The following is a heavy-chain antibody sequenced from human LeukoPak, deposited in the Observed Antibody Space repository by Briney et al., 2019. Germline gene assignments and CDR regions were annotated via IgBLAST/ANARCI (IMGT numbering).Heavy chain of an antibody. D-gene: IGHD3-3*01. CDR1: GGTFSSYA. CDR2: MNPNSGNT. J-gene: IGHJ5*02. Sequence: ASVKVSCKASGGTFSSYAISWVRQATGQGLEWMGWMNPNSGNTGYAQKFQGRVTMTRNTSISTAYMELSSLRSEDTAVYYCARVGQNKSFWSGYSPMLTDWFDPWGQGTLVTVSS. V-gene: IGHV1-8*02. CDR3: ARVGQNKSFWSGYSPMLTDWFDP.